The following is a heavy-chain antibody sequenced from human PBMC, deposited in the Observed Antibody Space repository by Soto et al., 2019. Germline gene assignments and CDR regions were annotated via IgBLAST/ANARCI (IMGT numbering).Heavy chain of an antibody. V-gene: IGHV1-69*13. J-gene: IGHJ6*02. CDR3: ARADYDFWSGSPDYYYYGMDV. Sequence: SVKVSCKASGGTFSSYAISWVRQAPGQGLEWMGGIIPIFGTANYAQKFQGRVTITADESTSTAYMELSSLRSEDTAVYYCARADYDFWSGSPDYYYYGMDVWGQGTTVTLSS. D-gene: IGHD3-3*01. CDR2: IIPIFGTA. CDR1: GGTFSSYA.